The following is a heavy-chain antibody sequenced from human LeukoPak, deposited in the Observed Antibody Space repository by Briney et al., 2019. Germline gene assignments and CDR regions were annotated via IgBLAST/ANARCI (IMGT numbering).Heavy chain of an antibody. CDR2: ISPGGGTT. Sequence: GGSLRLSCAVSGFAFGSEAMSWVRQSPARGLEWVASISPGGGTTYYADYVKGRFTISRDNSNNSLFVQMNSLRAEDTAVYFCAKSRSGSANSALQIFDNWGQGTLVTVSS. V-gene: IGHV3-23*01. D-gene: IGHD2-15*01. CDR3: AKSRSGSANSALQIFDN. J-gene: IGHJ4*02. CDR1: GFAFGSEA.